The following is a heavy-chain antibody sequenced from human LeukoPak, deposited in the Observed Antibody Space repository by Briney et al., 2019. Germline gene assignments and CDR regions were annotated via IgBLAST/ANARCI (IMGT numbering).Heavy chain of an antibody. CDR1: GYXFTGSY. CDR3: AKDRSVFFFDW. CDR2: INPNSGDT. Sequence: ASVKVSCTASGYXFTGSYIHWVRQAPGQGLEWMGWINPNSGDTHYAQKFQGRVTMTGDTSIDTAYMELTRLRSDDTALYYCAKDRSVFFFDWWGQGTLVTVSS. J-gene: IGHJ4*02. D-gene: IGHD3-3*01. V-gene: IGHV1-2*02.